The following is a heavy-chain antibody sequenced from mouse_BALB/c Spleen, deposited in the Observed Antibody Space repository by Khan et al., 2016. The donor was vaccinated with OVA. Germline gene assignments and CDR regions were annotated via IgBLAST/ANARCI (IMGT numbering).Heavy chain of an antibody. D-gene: IGHD2-1*01. J-gene: IGHJ3*01. Sequence: VQLKQSGAELVRPGALVNLSCKASGFNIKDYYIHWVKQRPEQGLEWIGWIDPENGNTIYDPKFKDKASLTSDTSSTTAYLQLSSLTSEDTAVYYGARDGNARWFAYWGQGTLVTVSA. V-gene: IGHV14-1*02. CDR1: GFNIKDYY. CDR3: ARDGNARWFAY. CDR2: IDPENGNT.